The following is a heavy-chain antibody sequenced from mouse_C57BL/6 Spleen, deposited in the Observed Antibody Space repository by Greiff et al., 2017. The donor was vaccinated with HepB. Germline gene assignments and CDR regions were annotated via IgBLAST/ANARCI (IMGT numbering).Heavy chain of an antibody. Sequence: EVKLMESGGGLVKPGGSLKLSCAASGFTFSDYGMHWVRQAPEKGLEWVAYISSGSSTIYYADTVKGRFTISRDNAKNTLFLQMTSLRSEDTAMYYGAKGGRRGAWFAYWGQGTLVTVSA. CDR2: ISSGSSTI. CDR3: AKGGRRGAWFAY. V-gene: IGHV5-17*01. CDR1: GFTFSDYG. J-gene: IGHJ3*01.